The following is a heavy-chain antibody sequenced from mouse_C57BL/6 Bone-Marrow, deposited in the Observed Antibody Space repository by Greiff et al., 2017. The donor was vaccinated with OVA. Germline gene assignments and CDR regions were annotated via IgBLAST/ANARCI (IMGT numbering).Heavy chain of an antibody. CDR1: GYTFTSYW. CDR3: ARGGYDGSWFAY. J-gene: IGHJ3*01. D-gene: IGHD2-2*01. CDR2: IDPSDSYT. V-gene: IGHV1-69*01. Sequence: QVQLQQPGAELVMPGASVKLSCKASGYTFTSYWMHWVKQRPEQGLEWIGEIDPSDSYTNYNQKFKGKSTLTVDKSSSTAYMQLSSLTSEDSAVYYCARGGYDGSWFAYWGQGTLVTVSA.